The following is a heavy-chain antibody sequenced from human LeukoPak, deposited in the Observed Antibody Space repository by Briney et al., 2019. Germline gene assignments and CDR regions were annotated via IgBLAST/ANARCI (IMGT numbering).Heavy chain of an antibody. D-gene: IGHD6-6*01. CDR2: IHTSGST. CDR3: AREYNSSSARAFDI. CDR1: GGSISSYY. J-gene: IGHJ3*02. Sequence: SETLSLTCTVSGGSISSYYWSWIRQPAGKGLEWIGRIHTSGSTNYNPSLKSRVTMSVDTSKNQFSLKLSSVTAADTAVYYCAREYNSSSARAFDIWGQGTMVTVSS. V-gene: IGHV4-4*07.